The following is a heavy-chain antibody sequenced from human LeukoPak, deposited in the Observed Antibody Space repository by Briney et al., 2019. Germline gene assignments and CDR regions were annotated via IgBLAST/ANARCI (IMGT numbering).Heavy chain of an antibody. CDR2: IYYSGST. CDR1: GGSISGYY. D-gene: IGHD6-19*01. J-gene: IGHJ4*02. V-gene: IGHV4-59*01. Sequence: KPSETLSLTCTVSGGSISGYYWTWIRQPPGKGLEWIGYIYYSGSTNYNPSLKSRVTISVDTSKNQFSLKLSSVTAADTAVYYCASQIAVAIDYWGQGTLVTVSS. CDR3: ASQIAVAIDY.